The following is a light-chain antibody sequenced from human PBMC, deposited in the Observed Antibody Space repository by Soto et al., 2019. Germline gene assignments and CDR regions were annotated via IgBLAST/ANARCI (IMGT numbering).Light chain of an antibody. J-gene: IGKJ1*01. CDR2: KAS. Sequence: DIPMTQSPSTLSGSVGDRVTITCRASQTISSWLAWYQQKPGKAPKLLIYKASTLKSGVPSRFSGSGSGTEFTRTISSLQPYDFATYYCQHYNSYSEACGQGTKVELK. CDR1: QTISSW. CDR3: QHYNSYSEA. V-gene: IGKV1-5*03.